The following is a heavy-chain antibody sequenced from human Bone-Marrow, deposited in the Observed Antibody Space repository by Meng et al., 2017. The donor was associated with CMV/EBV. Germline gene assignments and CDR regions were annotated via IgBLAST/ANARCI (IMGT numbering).Heavy chain of an antibody. D-gene: IGHD4-17*01. CDR3: AKEDYGVFDY. J-gene: IGHJ4*02. CDR2: ISDSGDKK. CDR1: GLSFDNFG. Sequence: LSGEVSGLSFDNFGMSWVRQAPGKGPEWVSGISDSGDKKYYADSVKGRFIISRDNSKNTLYLQMNSLRADDTALYYCAKEDYGVFDYWGQGTLVTVSS. V-gene: IGHV3-23*01.